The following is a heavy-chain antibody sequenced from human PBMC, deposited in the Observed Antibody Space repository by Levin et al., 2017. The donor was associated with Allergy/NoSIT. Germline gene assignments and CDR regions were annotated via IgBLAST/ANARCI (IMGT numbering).Heavy chain of an antibody. J-gene: IGHJ6*02. CDR2: INSDGSST. CDR3: ARDSGTGPYFYGMDV. V-gene: IGHV3-74*01. D-gene: IGHD3-10*01. Sequence: GESLKISCAASGFTFSSYWMHWVRQAPGKGLVWVSRINSDGSSTSYADSVKGRFTISRDNAKNTLYLQMNSLRAEDTAVYYCARDSGTGPYFYGMDVWGQGTTVTVSS. CDR1: GFTFSSYW.